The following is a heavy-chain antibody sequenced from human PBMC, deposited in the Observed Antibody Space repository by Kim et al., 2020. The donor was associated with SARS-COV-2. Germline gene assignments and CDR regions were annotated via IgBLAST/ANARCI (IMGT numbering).Heavy chain of an antibody. CDR1: GFTFSSYG. Sequence: GGSLRLSCAASGFTFSSYGMHWVRQAPGKGLEWVAVISYDGSNKYYADSVKGRFTISRDNSKNTLYLQMNSLRAEDTAVYYCAKDFDSSSWYNYYYYGM. J-gene: IGHJ6*01. CDR3: AKDFDSSSWYNYYYYGM. D-gene: IGHD6-13*01. V-gene: IGHV3-30*18. CDR2: ISYDGSNK.